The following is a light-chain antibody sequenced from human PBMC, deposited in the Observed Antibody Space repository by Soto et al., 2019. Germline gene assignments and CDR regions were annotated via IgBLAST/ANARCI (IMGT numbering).Light chain of an antibody. Sequence: QSALTQPRSVSGSPGQSVTISCTGTSSDVGGYNYVSWYQQHPGKAPKLVIYDGSKRPSGVPDRFSGSKSANTASLTISGLQAEDEADYYCCSYAGNSLWVFGGGTKVTVL. J-gene: IGLJ3*02. CDR1: SSDVGGYNY. CDR2: DGS. CDR3: CSYAGNSLWV. V-gene: IGLV2-11*01.